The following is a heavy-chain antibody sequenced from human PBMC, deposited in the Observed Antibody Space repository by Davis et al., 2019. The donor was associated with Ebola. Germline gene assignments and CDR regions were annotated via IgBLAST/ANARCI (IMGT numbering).Heavy chain of an antibody. D-gene: IGHD3-22*01. CDR1: GYTFTGYY. J-gene: IGHJ6*02. Sequence: ASVKVSCKASGYTFTGYYMHWVRQAPGQGLEWMGRINPNSGDTNYAQKFQGRVIMTRDTSISTAYMELSRLRPDDTAVYFCARGGLTMMVVPRDYYYGMDVWGQGTTVTVSS. CDR3: ARGGLTMMVVPRDYYYGMDV. CDR2: INPNSGDT. V-gene: IGHV1-2*06.